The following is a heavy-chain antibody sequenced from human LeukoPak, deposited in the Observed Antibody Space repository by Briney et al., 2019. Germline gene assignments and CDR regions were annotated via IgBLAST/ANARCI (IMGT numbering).Heavy chain of an antibody. V-gene: IGHV4-59*12. CDR3: ARDFHGSGSYLDNWFDP. D-gene: IGHD3-10*01. CDR1: GGSISGYY. J-gene: IGHJ5*02. Sequence: SETLSLTCTVSGGSISGYYWSWIRQPAGKGLEWIGYIHYTGSTDSSPSLKSRVTISVDTSKSQFSLNLASVTAADTAVYYCARDFHGSGSYLDNWFDPWGQGTLVTVSS. CDR2: IHYTGST.